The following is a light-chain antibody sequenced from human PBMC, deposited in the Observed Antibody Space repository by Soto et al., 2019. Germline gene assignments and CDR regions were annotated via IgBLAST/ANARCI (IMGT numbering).Light chain of an antibody. J-gene: IGKJ1*01. CDR3: QLYNNWPPKWT. Sequence: EIVMTQSPATLSVSPGERATLACRASQSVSSNLAWYQQKPCQAPRLLIYGASTRATGIPARFSGSGSGTEFTLTISSLQSEDFAVDYCQLYNNWPPKWTFGQGTKVEIK. CDR1: QSVSSN. V-gene: IGKV3-15*01. CDR2: GAS.